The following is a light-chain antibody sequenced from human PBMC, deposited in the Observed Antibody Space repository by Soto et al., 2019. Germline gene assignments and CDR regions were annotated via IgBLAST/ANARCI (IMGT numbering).Light chain of an antibody. CDR3: SSSAGSSNV. CDR1: SSDVGGYNY. CDR2: EVN. J-gene: IGLJ1*01. Sequence: QSVLTQPPSASGSPGQSVAISCTGTSSDVGGYNYVSWYQQHPDKAPKLMIYEVNKRPSGVTDRFSGSKSGNTASLTVSGLQDEDEADYYCSSSAGSSNVFGTGTKLTVL. V-gene: IGLV2-8*01.